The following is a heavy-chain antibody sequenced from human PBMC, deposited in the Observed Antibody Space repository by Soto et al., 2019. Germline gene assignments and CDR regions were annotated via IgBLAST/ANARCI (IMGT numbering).Heavy chain of an antibody. D-gene: IGHD2-15*01. Sequence: GGSLRLSCEASGFTFTDYGMHWVRQAPGKGLEWVAVISYDVNNKHSADSAKGRFTISSDNSKNTLHLQMNSLRPEDTAVYYSPKGSAKMLDGGYYFDYWGQGSLVTFCS. CDR3: PKGSAKMLDGGYYFDY. V-gene: IGHV3-30*18. CDR2: ISYDVNNK. CDR1: GFTFTDYG. J-gene: IGHJ4*02.